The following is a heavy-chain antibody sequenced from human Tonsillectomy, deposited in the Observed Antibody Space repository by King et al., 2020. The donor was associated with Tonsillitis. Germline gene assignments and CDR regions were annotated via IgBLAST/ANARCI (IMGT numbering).Heavy chain of an antibody. CDR2: INHSGST. V-gene: IGHV4-34*01. D-gene: IGHD2-15*01. J-gene: IGHJ4*02. Sequence: VQLQQWGAGLFKPSETLSLTCAVYGGSFSGYYWSWIRQPPGKGLEWIGEINHSGSTNYNPSLKSRVTISVDTSKNQFSLKLSSVTAADTAVYYCARGIVVVVAATMKKFDYWGQGTLVTVSS. CDR1: GGSFSGYY. CDR3: ARGIVVVVAATMKKFDY.